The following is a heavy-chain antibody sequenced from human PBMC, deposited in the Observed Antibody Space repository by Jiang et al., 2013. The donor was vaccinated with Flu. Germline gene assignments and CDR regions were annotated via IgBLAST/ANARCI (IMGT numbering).Heavy chain of an antibody. CDR3: ARPRMTAPNAEYFQH. Sequence: SGAEVKKPGASVKVSCKASGYTFTSYAMHWVRQAPGQRLEWMGWINAGNGNTKYSQKFQGRVTITRDTSASTAYMELSSLRSEDTAVYYCARPRMTAPNAEYFQHWGQGHPGPPSPQ. CDR2: INAGNGNT. CDR1: GYTFTSYA. J-gene: IGHJ1*01. D-gene: IGHD2-8*01. V-gene: IGHV1-3*01.